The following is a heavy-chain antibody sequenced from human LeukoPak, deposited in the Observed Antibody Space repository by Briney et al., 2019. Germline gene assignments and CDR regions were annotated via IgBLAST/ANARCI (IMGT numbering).Heavy chain of an antibody. D-gene: IGHD5-24*01. CDR1: GFAFNTYS. CDR3: AKDQGDGYNAYYFDY. Sequence: PGGSLRLSCAASGFAFNTYSMSWVRQAPGKGLEWVSAISGSGGSTYYADSVKGRFTISRDSSKNTLYLQMNSLRAEDTAVYYCAKDQGDGYNAYYFDYWGQGTLVTVSS. V-gene: IGHV3-23*01. J-gene: IGHJ4*02. CDR2: ISGSGGST.